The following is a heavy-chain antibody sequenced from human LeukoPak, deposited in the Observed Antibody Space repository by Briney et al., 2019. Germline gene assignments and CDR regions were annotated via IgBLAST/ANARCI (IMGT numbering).Heavy chain of an antibody. CDR3: GGLPRIDF. Sequence: PSETLSLTRSLWGDSSTSRMAHCGWSRQPPGKGLEWIGSFYYGRSTSYNPSLKSRVTISVDTSKSQFSLKLSSVTASGTAVYYCGGLPRIDFWGQGTLVTVSS. J-gene: IGHJ4*02. D-gene: IGHD1-14*01. CDR2: FYYGRST. V-gene: IGHV4-39*01. CDR1: GDSSTSRMAH.